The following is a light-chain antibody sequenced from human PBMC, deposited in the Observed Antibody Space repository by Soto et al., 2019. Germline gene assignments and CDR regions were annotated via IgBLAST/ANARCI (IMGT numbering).Light chain of an antibody. CDR2: KAS. Sequence: IQMTQSPSALSASVGDRVTITCQASQNISSWLAWYQQKPGKAPNLLIYKASSLESGVPSRFDGSGSGTEFTLTISRLEPEDVAVYYCQQYGSSPITLGQGTRLEIK. CDR1: QNISSW. CDR3: QQYGSSPIT. J-gene: IGKJ5*01. V-gene: IGKV1-5*03.